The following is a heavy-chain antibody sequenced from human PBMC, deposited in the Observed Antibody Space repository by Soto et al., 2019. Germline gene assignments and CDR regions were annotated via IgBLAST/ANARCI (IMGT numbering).Heavy chain of an antibody. V-gene: IGHV3-21*01. CDR2: ISSSSSYI. CDR3: ARGFWSGYYLFDY. CDR1: GFTFSSYS. J-gene: IGHJ4*02. D-gene: IGHD3-3*01. Sequence: GGSLRLSCAAFGFTFSSYSMNWVRQAPGKGLEWVSSISSSSSYIYYADSVKGRFTISRDNAKNSLYLQMNSLRAEDTAVYYCARGFWSGYYLFDYWGQGTLVTVSS.